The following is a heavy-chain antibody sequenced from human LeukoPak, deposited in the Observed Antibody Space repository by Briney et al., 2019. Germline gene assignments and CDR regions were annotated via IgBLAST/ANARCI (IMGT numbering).Heavy chain of an antibody. J-gene: IGHJ4*02. CDR2: INPTSGGA. CDR3: ARSRSHDY. V-gene: IGHV1-2*02. CDR1: GYTFTDSY. D-gene: IGHD6-13*01. Sequence: GASVKVSCKASGYTFTDSYIHWVRQAPGQGLEWMGCINPTSGGATYAQKFQGRVTMTRDTSITTSYVELCSLTSDDTAVYYCARSRSHDYWGQGTLVTVSS.